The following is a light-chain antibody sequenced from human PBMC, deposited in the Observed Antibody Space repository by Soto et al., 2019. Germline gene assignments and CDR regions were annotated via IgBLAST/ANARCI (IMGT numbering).Light chain of an antibody. CDR1: QPISDW. Sequence: DIRMTQSPSTLPASVGDRVTITCRASQPISDWLAWYQQKPGKVPKLLIYKASSLESGVPSRFSGSGSGTEFSLTISSLQPDDFATYYGQQYHLYWTFGQGTKVDIK. CDR3: QQYHLYWT. J-gene: IGKJ1*01. CDR2: KAS. V-gene: IGKV1-5*03.